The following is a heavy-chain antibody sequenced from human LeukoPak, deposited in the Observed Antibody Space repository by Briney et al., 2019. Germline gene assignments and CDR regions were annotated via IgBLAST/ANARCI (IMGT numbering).Heavy chain of an antibody. CDR2: ISGSGGGT. CDR3: AKYSRVRYIEPYYYYGMDV. D-gene: IGHD3-9*01. J-gene: IGHJ6*02. CDR1: GFTFSSYA. Sequence: GGSLRLSCAASGFTFSSYAMSWVRQAPGKGLEWVSAISGSGGGTYYADSVKGRFTISRDNSKNTPYLQVNSLRAEDTAVYYCAKYSRVRYIEPYYYYGMDVWGQGTTVTVSS. V-gene: IGHV3-23*01.